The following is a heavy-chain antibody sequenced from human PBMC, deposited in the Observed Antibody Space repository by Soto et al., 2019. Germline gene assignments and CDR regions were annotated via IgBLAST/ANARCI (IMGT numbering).Heavy chain of an antibody. CDR1: GDSVSSSSVT. Sequence: SQTLSLTCAISGDSVSSSSVTWNWIRQSPSRGLEWLGRTYYRSKWYNDYAESVKSRITINPDTSKNQFSLHLNSVTPEDTAVYYCVGLIGDSWLDVGGQGTLVTVSS. V-gene: IGHV6-1*01. D-gene: IGHD3-22*01. CDR2: TYYRSKWYN. CDR3: VGLIGDSWLDV. J-gene: IGHJ5*02.